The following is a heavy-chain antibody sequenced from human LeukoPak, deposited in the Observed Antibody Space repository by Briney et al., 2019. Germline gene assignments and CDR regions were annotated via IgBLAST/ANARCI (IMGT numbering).Heavy chain of an antibody. Sequence: GGSLRLSCAASGFTFSSYAMSWVRQAPGKGLEWVSSISGGGAATYYADSVRGRFTISRDNSKNTLYLQMNSLRAEDTALYYCAKDFVRYNIQFDYWGQGALVTVSS. D-gene: IGHD1-1*01. J-gene: IGHJ4*02. CDR3: AKDFVRYNIQFDY. CDR2: ISGGGAAT. CDR1: GFTFSSYA. V-gene: IGHV3-23*01.